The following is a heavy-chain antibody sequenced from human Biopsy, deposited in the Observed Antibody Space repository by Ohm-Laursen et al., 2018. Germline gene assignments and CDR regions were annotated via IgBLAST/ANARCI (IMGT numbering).Heavy chain of an antibody. V-gene: IGHV4-31*01. J-gene: IGHJ4*02. CDR1: GGSINSGGHF. CDR2: IYDNGDT. CDR3: TRVRTFGGVIGGYYFDS. D-gene: IGHD3-16*02. Sequence: TLSLICSVSGGSINSGGHFWGWVRQSPGKGLEWIGYIYDNGDTYYNPSLMSLVSISADTSKNQVSLRLNSVTAADTAVYYCTRVRTFGGVIGGYYFDSWSQGILVTVSS.